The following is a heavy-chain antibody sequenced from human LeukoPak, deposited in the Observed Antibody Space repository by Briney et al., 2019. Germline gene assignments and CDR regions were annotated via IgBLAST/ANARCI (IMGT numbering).Heavy chain of an antibody. CDR1: GFTFDDYA. CDR2: INWNSDSI. V-gene: IGHV3-9*01. CDR3: AKDIRGSTSWYGLDY. D-gene: IGHD6-13*01. J-gene: IGHJ4*02. Sequence: GGSLRLSCAVSGFTFDDYAMHWVRQVPGKGLEWVSGINWNSDSIGYADSVKGRFTTSRDNAKNSLFLQMNSLRAEDTALYFCAKDIRGSTSWYGLDYWGQGTLVTVSS.